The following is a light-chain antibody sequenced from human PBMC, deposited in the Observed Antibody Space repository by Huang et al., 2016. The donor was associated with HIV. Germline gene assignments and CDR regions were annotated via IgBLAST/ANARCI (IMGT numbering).Light chain of an antibody. J-gene: IGKJ4*02. Sequence: DIVLTPSPGTLSLSAGERATLSCRASQSFSSPFFAWYQQKPGKAPRVVICGASTRATGIPDRFSGSGSVTDFTLTISRLEPEDFAVYYCQQYGRAPLTFGGGTKVEIK. V-gene: IGKV3-20*01. CDR1: QSFSSPF. CDR2: GAS. CDR3: QQYGRAPLT.